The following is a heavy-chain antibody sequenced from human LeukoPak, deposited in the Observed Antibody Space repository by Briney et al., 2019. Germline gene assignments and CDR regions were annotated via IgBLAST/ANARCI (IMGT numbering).Heavy chain of an antibody. CDR1: GFTFTNYA. D-gene: IGHD4-17*01. Sequence: GGSLRLTCAASGFTFTNYAMTWVRQAPGKGLEWVSGISEGVGNTYYADSVKGRFTISRDHSKNTLYLQMNSLRAEDTALYYCAKREKGTTGRFFDYWGQGTLVTVSS. CDR3: AKREKGTTGRFFDY. J-gene: IGHJ4*02. V-gene: IGHV3-23*01. CDR2: ISEGVGNT.